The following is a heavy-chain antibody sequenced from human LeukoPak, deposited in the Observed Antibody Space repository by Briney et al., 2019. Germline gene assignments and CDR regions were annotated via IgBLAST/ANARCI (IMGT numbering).Heavy chain of an antibody. Sequence: SETLSLTCTVSGGSISSYYWSWIRQPAGKGLEWIGRIYTSGSTNYNPSLKSRVTMSVDTSKNQFSLKLSSVTAADTAVYYCARGFVVVPAAIAPFDIWGQGTMVTVSS. V-gene: IGHV4-4*07. CDR3: ARGFVVVPAAIAPFDI. CDR1: GGSISSYY. D-gene: IGHD2-2*01. CDR2: IYTSGST. J-gene: IGHJ3*02.